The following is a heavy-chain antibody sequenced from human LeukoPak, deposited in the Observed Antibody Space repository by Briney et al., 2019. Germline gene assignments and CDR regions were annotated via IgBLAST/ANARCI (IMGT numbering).Heavy chain of an antibody. V-gene: IGHV1-18*01. J-gene: IGHJ4*02. Sequence: ASVKASCKASGYTFTSYGISWVRQAPGQGLEWMGWISTYSANTNYAQKFQGRVTMTTDTAASTVYMELRSLRSDDTAFYYCARLYNWIDDYWGQGTLVTVSS. D-gene: IGHD1-1*01. CDR1: GYTFTSYG. CDR3: ARLYNWIDDY. CDR2: ISTYSANT.